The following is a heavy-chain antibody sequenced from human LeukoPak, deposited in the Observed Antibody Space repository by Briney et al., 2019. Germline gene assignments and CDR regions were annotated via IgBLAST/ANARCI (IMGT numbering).Heavy chain of an antibody. Sequence: ASVKVSCKASGYTFTSYDINWVRQATGRGLEWMGWMNPNSGNTGYAQKFQGRVTITRNTSISTAYMELSSLRSEDTAVYYCARGAGGSSHFDYWGQGTLVTVSS. CDR1: GYTFTSYD. D-gene: IGHD1-26*01. V-gene: IGHV1-8*03. J-gene: IGHJ4*02. CDR3: ARGAGGSSHFDY. CDR2: MNPNSGNT.